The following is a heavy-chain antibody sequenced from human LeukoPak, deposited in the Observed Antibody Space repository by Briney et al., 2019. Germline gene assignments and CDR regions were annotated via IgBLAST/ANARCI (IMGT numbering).Heavy chain of an antibody. D-gene: IGHD1-26*01. J-gene: IGHJ4*02. V-gene: IGHV3-23*01. CDR2: INNSGGST. CDR3: ARADGSYPLDY. CDR1: GFNFSSYA. Sequence: GGSLRLSCAASGFNFSSYAMSWVRQAPGKGLEWVSVINNSGGSTYYADSVKGRFTISRDNSKNTLYLQMNSLRAEDTAVYYCARADGSYPLDYWGQGTLVTVSS.